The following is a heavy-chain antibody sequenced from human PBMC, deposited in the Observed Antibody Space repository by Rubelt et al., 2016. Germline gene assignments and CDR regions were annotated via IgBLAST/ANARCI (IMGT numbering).Heavy chain of an antibody. D-gene: IGHD2-8*01. CDR3: AVEEELYYDPNYFDP. J-gene: IGHJ5*02. V-gene: IGHV4-34*01. Sequence: QVQQQQWGAGLLKPSETLSLTCAVYGGSFSDYYWSWIRQPPGKRLEWIGKINHSGSTNYNPSLKSRVTIPVDTSKNQFARKLSSVTAADTAVYYCAVEEELYYDPNYFDPWGQGTLVTVSS. CDR1: GGSFSDYY. CDR2: INHSGST.